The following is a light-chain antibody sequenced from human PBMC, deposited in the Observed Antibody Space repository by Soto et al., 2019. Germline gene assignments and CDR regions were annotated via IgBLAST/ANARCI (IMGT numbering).Light chain of an antibody. CDR3: QQYATSPLT. CDR1: QSLSNNF. Sequence: DIVLTQSPGTLSLSPGDRAALSCGASQSLSNNFLAWYQQKPGQAPRLLISGASSRATGIPDRFSGSGSGTDFTPTITRVEPEDFAVYYCQQYATSPLTFGGGTRVEIQ. V-gene: IGKV3-20*01. J-gene: IGKJ4*01. CDR2: GAS.